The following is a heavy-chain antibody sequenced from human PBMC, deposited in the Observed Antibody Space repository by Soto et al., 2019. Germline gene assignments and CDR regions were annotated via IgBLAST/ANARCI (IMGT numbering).Heavy chain of an antibody. CDR2: ISPDNGNT. CDR3: ARALVYSGYAGMDV. Sequence: QVQLVQSGGEVKKPGASVKVSCKASGYTFTIYGINWVRQAPGQGLEWMGWISPDNGNTNYAQKLQGRGTMTTDTSTSTAYMELRSLRSDDTAVYYCARALVYSGYAGMDVWGQGTTVTVSS. J-gene: IGHJ6*02. D-gene: IGHD5-12*01. V-gene: IGHV1-18*01. CDR1: GYTFTIYG.